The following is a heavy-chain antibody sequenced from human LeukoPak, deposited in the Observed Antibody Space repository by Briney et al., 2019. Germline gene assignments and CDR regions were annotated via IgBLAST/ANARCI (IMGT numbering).Heavy chain of an antibody. J-gene: IGHJ4*02. CDR3: ARGPTIFAFDY. Sequence: GGSLRLSCAASGFTFSSYWMHWVRQAPGKGLVWVSRINSDGSSTSYADSVKGRFTISRDNGKNTLYLQMNSLRAEDTAVYYCARGPTIFAFDYWGQGTLVTVSS. CDR1: GFTFSSYW. CDR2: INSDGSST. D-gene: IGHD3-3*01. V-gene: IGHV3-74*01.